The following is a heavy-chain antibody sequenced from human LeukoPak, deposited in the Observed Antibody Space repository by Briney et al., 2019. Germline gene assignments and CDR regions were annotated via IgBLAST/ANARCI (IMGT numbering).Heavy chain of an antibody. V-gene: IGHV3-30-3*01. J-gene: IGHJ4*02. D-gene: IGHD3-10*01. CDR2: ISYDGSNK. CDR1: GFTFSSYA. CDR3: GRGSVGFGELNY. Sequence: GGSLRLSCAASGFTFSSYAMHWVRQAPGKGLERVAVISYDGSNKFYADSVKGRFTLSRDNSKNTLYLQMNSLRIEDTAVYYCGRGSVGFGELNYWGQGTLVTVFS.